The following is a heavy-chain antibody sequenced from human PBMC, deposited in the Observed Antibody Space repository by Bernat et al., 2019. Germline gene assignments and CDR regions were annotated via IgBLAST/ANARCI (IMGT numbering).Heavy chain of an antibody. CDR3: ARARGYCSGGSCYYDFDY. V-gene: IGHV3-11*05. CDR1: GFTFSDYY. D-gene: IGHD2-15*01. Sequence: QVQLVESGGGLVKPGGSLRLSCAASGFTFSDYYMSWIRQAPGKGLEWVSYISSSSSYTNYADSVKCRFTISRDNAKNSLYLQMNSLRAEDTAVYYCARARGYCSGGSCYYDFDYWGQGTLVTVSS. J-gene: IGHJ4*02. CDR2: ISSSSSYT.